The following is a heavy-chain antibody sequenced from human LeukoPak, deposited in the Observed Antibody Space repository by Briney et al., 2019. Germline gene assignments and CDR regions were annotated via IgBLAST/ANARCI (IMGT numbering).Heavy chain of an antibody. J-gene: IGHJ3*02. V-gene: IGHV4-34*01. D-gene: IGHD2-2*01. CDR3: ARGDCSSTSCYSIASNDAFDI. CDR2: INHSGST. Sequence: SETLSLTCAVYGGFFSGYYWSWIRQPPGKGLEWIGEINHSGSTNYNPSLKSRVTISVDTSKNQFSLKLSSVTAADTAVYYCARGDCSSTSCYSIASNDAFDIWGQGTMVTVSS. CDR1: GGFFSGYY.